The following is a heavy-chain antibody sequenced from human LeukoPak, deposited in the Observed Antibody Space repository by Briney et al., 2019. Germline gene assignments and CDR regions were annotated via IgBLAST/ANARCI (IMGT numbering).Heavy chain of an antibody. CDR2: INSDGSST. CDR1: GFTFSSYW. D-gene: IGHD3-10*01. V-gene: IGHV3-74*01. Sequence: GGSLRLSCAASGFTFSSYWMHWIRQAPGKGLVWVSRINSDGSSTSYADSVKGRFTISRDNAKNTLCLQMNSLRAEDTAVYYCAKDKGYYYGSGSSYNWFDPWGQGTLVTVSS. CDR3: AKDKGYYYGSGSSYNWFDP. J-gene: IGHJ5*02.